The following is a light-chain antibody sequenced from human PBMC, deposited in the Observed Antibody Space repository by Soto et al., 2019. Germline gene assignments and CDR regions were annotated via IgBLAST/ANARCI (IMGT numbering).Light chain of an antibody. CDR3: QHYNNWPMYT. CDR1: QSISSN. CDR2: GAS. J-gene: IGKJ2*01. Sequence: EIVMTQSPATLSVSPGERATISCRASQSISSNLAWYQQKPGQAPRLLIYGASTRATGIPARFSGSGSGTEFTLTISILQSQDDAVYYCQHYNNWPMYTFGQGTKLEIK. V-gene: IGKV3-15*01.